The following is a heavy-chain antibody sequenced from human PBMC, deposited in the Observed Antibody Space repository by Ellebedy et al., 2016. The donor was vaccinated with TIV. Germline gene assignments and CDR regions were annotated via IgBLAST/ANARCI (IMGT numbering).Heavy chain of an antibody. CDR2: IDSSGAAT. D-gene: IGHD6-6*01. CDR1: GFTFSGYA. Sequence: GESLKISCAASGFTFSGYAMSWVRQAPGKGLEWVSRIDSSGAATHYADSVRGRFTISRDNSNNILYLEMNSLTAGDTALYYCAKDWPYTSSSGADYWGQGTLVTVSS. CDR3: AKDWPYTSSSGADY. V-gene: IGHV3-23*01. J-gene: IGHJ4*02.